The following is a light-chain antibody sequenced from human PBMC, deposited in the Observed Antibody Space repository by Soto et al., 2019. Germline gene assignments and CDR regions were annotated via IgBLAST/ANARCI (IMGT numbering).Light chain of an antibody. CDR2: DAS. CDR1: QSVSSY. CDR3: QQRSNWPIT. J-gene: IGKJ5*01. V-gene: IGKV3-11*01. Sequence: EIVLTQSPATLSLSAGERATLSCRASQSVSSYLAWYQQKPGQAPRLLISDASNRATGIPSRFSGSGSGTYFTLTISSLEPEDFAVYYCQQRSNWPITFGQGTRLEIK.